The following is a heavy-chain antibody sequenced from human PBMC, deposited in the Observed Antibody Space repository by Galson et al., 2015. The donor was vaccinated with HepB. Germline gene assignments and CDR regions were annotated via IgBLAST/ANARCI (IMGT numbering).Heavy chain of an antibody. CDR3: ARAMAGSYYAV. D-gene: IGHD3-10*01. J-gene: IGHJ4*02. Sequence: SLRLSCAASGFTFSSYAMHWVRQAPGKGLEWVAVISYDGSNKYYADSVKGRFTISRDNSKNTLYLQMNSLRAEDTAVYYCARAMAGSYYAVWGQGTLVTVSS. CDR1: GFTFSSYA. V-gene: IGHV3-30*04. CDR2: ISYDGSNK.